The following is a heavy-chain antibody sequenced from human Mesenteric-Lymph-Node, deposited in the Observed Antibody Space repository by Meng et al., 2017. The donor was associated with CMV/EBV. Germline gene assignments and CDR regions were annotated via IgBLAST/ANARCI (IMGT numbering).Heavy chain of an antibody. V-gene: IGHV1-46*01. CDR3: ARHFWSGYRFDY. Sequence: ASVKVSCKASGYTFTSYYMHWVRQAPGQGLEWMGIINPSGGSTSYAQKFQGRVTMTRDTSTSTAYMELSSLRSEDTAVYYCARHFWSGYRFDYWGQGTLVTVSS. J-gene: IGHJ4*02. CDR2: INPSGGST. D-gene: IGHD3-3*02. CDR1: GYTFTSYY.